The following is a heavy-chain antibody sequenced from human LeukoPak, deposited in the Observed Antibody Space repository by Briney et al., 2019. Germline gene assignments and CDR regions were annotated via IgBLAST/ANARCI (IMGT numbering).Heavy chain of an antibody. D-gene: IGHD2-2*01. CDR3: AKIVVVPAAIYWDVFDI. J-gene: IGHJ3*02. CDR2: ISCSGGST. V-gene: IGHV3-23*01. CDR1: GFTFSSYA. Sequence: GVSLSLLCAVSGFTFSSYAMIWVRQAPGKGLEWVSAISCSGGSTYYADAAKGRFTISRYNSKNTLYLQMNSLRAEDTAVYYCAKIVVVPAAIYWDVFDIWGKGTMVTVSS.